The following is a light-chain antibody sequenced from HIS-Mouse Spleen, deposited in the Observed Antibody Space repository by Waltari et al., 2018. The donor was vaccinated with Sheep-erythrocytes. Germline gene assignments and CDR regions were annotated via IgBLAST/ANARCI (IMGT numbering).Light chain of an antibody. Sequence: EIVLTQSPATLSLSPGERAPLSRRASQSVSSYLAWYQQKPGQAPRLLIYDASNRATGIPARFSGSGSGTDFTLTISSLEPEDFAVYYCQQRSNWPPLLTFGPGTKVDIK. CDR1: QSVSSY. V-gene: IGKV3-11*01. CDR2: DAS. CDR3: QQRSNWPPLLT. J-gene: IGKJ3*01.